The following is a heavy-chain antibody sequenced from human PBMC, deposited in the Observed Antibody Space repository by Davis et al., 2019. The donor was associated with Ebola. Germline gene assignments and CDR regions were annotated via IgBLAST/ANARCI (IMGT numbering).Heavy chain of an antibody. CDR1: GFTFSNYW. J-gene: IGHJ6*02. V-gene: IGHV3-74*01. Sequence: GESLKISCAASGFTFSNYWMYWVRQAPGKGLVWVSRINRDESGTTYADSVKGRFTISRDNAKNSLYLQMNSLRAEDTAVYYCAREEGITMVQGVIEAYYYYYGMDVWGQGTTVTVSS. D-gene: IGHD3-10*01. CDR3: AREEGITMVQGVIEAYYYYYGMDV. CDR2: INRDESGT.